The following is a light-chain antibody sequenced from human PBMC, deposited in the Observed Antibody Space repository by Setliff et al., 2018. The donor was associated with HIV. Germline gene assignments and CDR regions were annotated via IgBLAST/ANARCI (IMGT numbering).Light chain of an antibody. CDR1: DSNIGSNT. J-gene: IGLJ2*01. CDR3: TAWDDSLTGPV. V-gene: IGLV1-44*01. Sequence: QSVLTQPPSASGTPGQRVTISCSGSDSNIGSNTVNWYHQLPGTAPKLLISRNNQRPSGVPDRISGSKSGTSASLAISGLQPEDEADYYCTAWDDSLTGPVFGGGTQLTVL. CDR2: RNN.